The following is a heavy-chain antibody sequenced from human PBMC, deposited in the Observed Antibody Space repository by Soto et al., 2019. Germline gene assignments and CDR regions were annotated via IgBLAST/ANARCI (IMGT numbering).Heavy chain of an antibody. CDR3: ARLSGDYYYGMDV. Sequence: SETLSLTCAVYGGSFSGDHWTCIRQPPGKGLEWIGSIYYSGNTYYNPSPKSRVTISVDTSKNQFSLKLSSVTAADTAVYYCARLSGDYYYGMDVWGQGTTVTVSS. CDR1: GGSFSGDH. CDR2: IYYSGNT. V-gene: IGHV4-34*01. D-gene: IGHD3-10*01. J-gene: IGHJ6*02.